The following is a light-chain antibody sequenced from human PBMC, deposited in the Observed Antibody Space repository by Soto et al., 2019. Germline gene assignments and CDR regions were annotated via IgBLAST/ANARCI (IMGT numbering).Light chain of an antibody. CDR2: GAS. J-gene: IGKJ5*01. CDR3: QQRSNWPPEIT. Sequence: EIVLTQSPATLSVSPGERVILSCRASQSVSSSYLAWYQQKPGQAPRLLIYGASSRATGIPDRFGGSGSGTEFTLTINSLEPEDFAVYYCQQRSNWPPEITFGQGTRLEI. CDR1: QSVSSSY. V-gene: IGKV3D-20*02.